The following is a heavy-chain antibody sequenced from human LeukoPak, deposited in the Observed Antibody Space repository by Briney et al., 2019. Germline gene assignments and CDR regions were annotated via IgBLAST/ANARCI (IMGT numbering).Heavy chain of an antibody. Sequence: PSETLSLTCTVSGGSISSYYWSWIRQPPGKGLEWIGYIYYSGSTNYNPSLKSRVTISVDTSKNQFSLKLSSVTAADTAVYYCARPNTPRRYCSSTSCLNWFDPWGQGTLVTVSS. CDR3: ARPNTPRRYCSSTSCLNWFDP. V-gene: IGHV4-59*12. J-gene: IGHJ5*02. D-gene: IGHD2-2*01. CDR1: GGSISSYY. CDR2: IYYSGST.